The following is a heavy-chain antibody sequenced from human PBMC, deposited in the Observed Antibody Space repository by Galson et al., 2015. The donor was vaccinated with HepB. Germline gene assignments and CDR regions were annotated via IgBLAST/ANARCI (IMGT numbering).Heavy chain of an antibody. CDR3: ARGPDHYYDSSGYIWGGTYYFDY. V-gene: IGHV3-48*03. J-gene: IGHJ4*02. Sequence: SLRLSCAASGFTFSNYEMNWVRQAPGKGLEWVSYISSSGSTIYYADSVKGRFTISRDNAKNSLYLQMNSLRAEDTAVYYCARGPDHYYDSSGYIWGGTYYFDYWGQGTLVTVSS. CDR2: ISSSGSTI. D-gene: IGHD3-22*01. CDR1: GFTFSNYE.